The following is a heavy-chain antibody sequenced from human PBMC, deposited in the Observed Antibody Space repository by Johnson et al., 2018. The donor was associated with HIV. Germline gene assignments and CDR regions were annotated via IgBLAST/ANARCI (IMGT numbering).Heavy chain of an antibody. CDR3: ARGGGYSIAAPSDAFDI. Sequence: VQLVESGGDLVQPGGSLRLSCAASGFTFSDAWMNWVRQAPGKGLEWVSVIYSGGSTYYADSVKGRCTISRDNSKNTLYLQMNSLRAEDTAVYYCARGGGYSIAAPSDAFDIWGQGTMVTVSS. J-gene: IGHJ3*02. CDR2: IYSGGST. CDR1: GFTFSDAW. D-gene: IGHD6-6*01. V-gene: IGHV3-66*01.